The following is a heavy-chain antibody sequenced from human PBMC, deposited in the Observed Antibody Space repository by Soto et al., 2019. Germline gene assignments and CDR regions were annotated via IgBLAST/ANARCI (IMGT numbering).Heavy chain of an antibody. V-gene: IGHV3-74*01. CDR1: GFTVSTYW. CDR3: ARGIRNYYGVDV. J-gene: IGHJ6*02. CDR2: IKGDGSST. Sequence: EVQLVESGGGLVQPGGSLRLSCAASGFTVSTYWMHRVRQAPGTGLEWVSRIKGDGSSTSYADSVKGRFTISRDNAKNTLYLQMNSLGAEDTAVYWCARGIRNYYGVDVWGQGTTVTVSS.